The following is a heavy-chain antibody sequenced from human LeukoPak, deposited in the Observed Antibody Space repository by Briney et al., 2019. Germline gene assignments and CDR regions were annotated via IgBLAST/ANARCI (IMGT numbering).Heavy chain of an antibody. CDR3: VRDAIIRDDYVSDY. J-gene: IGHJ4*02. D-gene: IGHD3-16*01. Sequence: GGSLRLSCAASGFTFSDYYMSWIRQAPGKGLEWVANINQDGSERYYVDSVKCRLSISRDNAKNSLYLQMNNLRAEDTAIYYCVRDAIIRDDYVSDYWGQGILVTVSS. CDR1: GFTFSDYY. CDR2: INQDGSER. V-gene: IGHV3-7*01.